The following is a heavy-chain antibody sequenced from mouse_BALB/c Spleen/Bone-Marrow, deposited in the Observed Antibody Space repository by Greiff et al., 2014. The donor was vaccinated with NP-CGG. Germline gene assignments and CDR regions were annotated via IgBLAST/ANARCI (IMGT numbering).Heavy chain of an antibody. J-gene: IGHJ4*01. CDR2: ISSGSSTI. Sequence: EVMLVESGGGLVQPGGSRKLSCAASGFTFGSFGMHWVRQAPEKGLEWVAYISSGSSTIYYADTVKGRFTISRDNPKNTLFLQMTSLRSEDTAMYYCARSDDGYYDAMDYRGQGTSVTVSS. CDR1: GFTFGSFG. V-gene: IGHV5-17*02. D-gene: IGHD2-3*01. CDR3: ARSDDGYYDAMDY.